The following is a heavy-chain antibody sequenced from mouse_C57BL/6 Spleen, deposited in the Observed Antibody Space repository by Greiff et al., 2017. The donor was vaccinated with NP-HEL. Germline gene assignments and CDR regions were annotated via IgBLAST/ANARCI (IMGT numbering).Heavy chain of an antibody. V-gene: IGHV5-6*02. CDR2: ISSGGSYT. CDR1: GFTFSSYG. J-gene: IGHJ2*01. Sequence: EVKLVESGGDLVKPGGSLKLSCAASGFTFSSYGMSWVRQTPDKRLEWVATISSGGSYTYYPDSVKGRFTISRDNAKNTLYLQMSSLKSEDTAMYYCARHPHNWDCFYYWGQGTTLTVSS. CDR3: ARHPHNWDCFYY. D-gene: IGHD4-1*02.